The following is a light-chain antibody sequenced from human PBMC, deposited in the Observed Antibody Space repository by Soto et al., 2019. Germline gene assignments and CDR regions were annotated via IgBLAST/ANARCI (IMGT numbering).Light chain of an antibody. J-gene: IGKJ4*02. CDR3: HQRSSWPLT. CDR2: GAS. V-gene: IGKV3-11*01. Sequence: EVVLTQSPATLSWSPVERATLSCRASQSLIKCLVWYQQKPGEALRLLIDGASVSAAGIPASFSGRGSGTDFTLTISRLAPEAFAAYSCHQRSSWPLTFGGGTKVDIK. CDR1: QSLIKC.